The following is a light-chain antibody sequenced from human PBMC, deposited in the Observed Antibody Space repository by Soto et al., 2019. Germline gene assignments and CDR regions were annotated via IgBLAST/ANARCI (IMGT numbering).Light chain of an antibody. CDR2: DVS. V-gene: IGLV2-11*01. CDR1: SSDVGGYNY. J-gene: IGLJ1*01. CDR3: CSYAGSFNYV. Sequence: ALTQPRSVSGSPGQSVTISCTGTSSDVGGYNYVSWYQQHPGKAPKLMIYDVSKRPSGVPDRFSGSKSGNTASLTISGLQAEDEADYYCCSYAGSFNYVFGTGTKVTVL.